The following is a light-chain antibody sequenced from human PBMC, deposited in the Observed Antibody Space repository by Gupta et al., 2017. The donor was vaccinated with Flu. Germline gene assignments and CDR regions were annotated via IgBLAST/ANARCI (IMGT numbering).Light chain of an antibody. CDR1: SSNIGAHYD. V-gene: IGLV1-40*01. CDR2: NYN. CDR3: QSYDSSLNGVI. J-gene: IGLJ2*01. Sequence: QSVLTQPPSVSGAPGQRVTIPCTGSSSNIGAHYDVQWYQQLPGTAPKILIYNYNNRPSGVPDRFSGSKSGTSASLAITGLQAEDEADYYCQSYDSSLNGVIFGGGTKLTVL.